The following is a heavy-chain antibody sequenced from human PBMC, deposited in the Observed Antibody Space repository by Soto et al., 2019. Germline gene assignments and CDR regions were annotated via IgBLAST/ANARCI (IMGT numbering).Heavy chain of an antibody. J-gene: IGHJ6*03. Sequence: QVQLVQSGAEVKKPGASVKVSCKASGYTFTSYGISWVRQAPGQGLEWMGWISAYNGNTNYAQKLQGRVTMTTDTATSTAYRELRSLRSDDTAVYYCARDRQLVSDYYDYMDVWGKGTTVTVSS. CDR2: ISAYNGNT. D-gene: IGHD6-13*01. V-gene: IGHV1-18*01. CDR1: GYTFTSYG. CDR3: ARDRQLVSDYYDYMDV.